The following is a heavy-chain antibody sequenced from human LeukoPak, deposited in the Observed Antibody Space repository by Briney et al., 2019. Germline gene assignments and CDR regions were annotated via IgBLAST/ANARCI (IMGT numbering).Heavy chain of an antibody. Sequence: PSETLSLTCTVSGGSISSYYWSWIRQPPGKGLEWIGYIYYSGITNYNPSLKSRVTISVDTSKNQFSLKLSSVTAADTAVYYCARTLSGTTYSLDTWGQGTLVTVS. CDR3: ARTLSGTTYSLDT. CDR1: GGSISSYY. CDR2: IYYSGIT. D-gene: IGHD1-20*01. J-gene: IGHJ5*02. V-gene: IGHV4-59*01.